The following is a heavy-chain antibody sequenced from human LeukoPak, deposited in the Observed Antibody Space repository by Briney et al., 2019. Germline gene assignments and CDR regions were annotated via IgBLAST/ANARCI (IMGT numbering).Heavy chain of an antibody. CDR3: ARDHEIVGATWTYYYYYMDV. CDR2: INPNSGGT. CDR1: GYTFTGYY. D-gene: IGHD1-26*01. V-gene: IGHV1-2*02. Sequence: GASVKVSCKASGYTFTGYYMHWVRQAPGQGLEWMGWINPNSGGTDYAQKFQGRVTMTTDTSTSTAYMELRSLRSDDTAVYYCARDHEIVGATWTYYYYYMDVWGKGTTVTVSS. J-gene: IGHJ6*03.